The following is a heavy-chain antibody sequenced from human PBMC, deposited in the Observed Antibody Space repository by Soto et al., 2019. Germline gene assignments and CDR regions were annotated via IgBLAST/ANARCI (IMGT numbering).Heavy chain of an antibody. J-gene: IGHJ4*02. CDR1: GFTFSSYA. CDR2: ISGSGGST. CDR3: AKVRYYDSSGYYFDY. D-gene: IGHD3-22*01. V-gene: IGHV3-23*01. Sequence: PGGSLRLSCADSGFTFSSYAMSWVRQATGKGLEWVSTISGSGGSTYYADSVKSRFTISRDNSKNTLYLQMNSLRAEDTAVYYCAKVRYYDSSGYYFDYWGQGTLVTVTS.